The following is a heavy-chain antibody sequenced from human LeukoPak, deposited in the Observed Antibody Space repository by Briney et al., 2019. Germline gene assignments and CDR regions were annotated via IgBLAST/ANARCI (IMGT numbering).Heavy chain of an antibody. V-gene: IGHV3-30*18. CDR3: ANGLYFDY. J-gene: IGHJ4*02. CDR1: GFTFSSYG. Sequence: GGSLRLSCAASGFTFSSYGMHWVRQAPGKGLEWVAVISYDGSNKYYANSVKGRFTISRDNSKNTLSLQINSLRAEDTAVYYCANGLYFDYWGQGTLVTVSS. CDR2: ISYDGSNK.